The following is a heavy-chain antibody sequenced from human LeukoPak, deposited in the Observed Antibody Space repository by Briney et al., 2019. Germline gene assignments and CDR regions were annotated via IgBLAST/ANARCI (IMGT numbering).Heavy chain of an antibody. D-gene: IGHD6-19*01. CDR2: ISYDGSNK. J-gene: IGHJ4*02. CDR3: ASAYSSAWSSDY. CDR1: GFTFSNYA. Sequence: GRSLRLSCAASGFTFSNYAMHWVRQAPGKGLEWVAFISYDGSNKYYADSMKGRFTISRDNSKNTLYLQMNSLRAEDTAVYYCASAYSSAWSSDYWGQGTLVTVSS. V-gene: IGHV3-30-3*01.